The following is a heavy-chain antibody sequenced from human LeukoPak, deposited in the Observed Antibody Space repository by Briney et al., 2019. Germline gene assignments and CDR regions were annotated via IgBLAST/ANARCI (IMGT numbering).Heavy chain of an antibody. CDR2: IYYSGST. D-gene: IGHD4-23*01. V-gene: IGHV4-61*08. CDR1: DGSISSGGYS. Sequence: PSETLSLTCAVSDGSISSGGYSWSWIRQPPGKGLEWIGYIYYSGSTNYNPSLKSRVTISLDTSKNQFSLKLSSVTAADTAMYYCARVSRGNSVGGDYWGQGTLVTVSS. J-gene: IGHJ4*02. CDR3: ARVSRGNSVGGDY.